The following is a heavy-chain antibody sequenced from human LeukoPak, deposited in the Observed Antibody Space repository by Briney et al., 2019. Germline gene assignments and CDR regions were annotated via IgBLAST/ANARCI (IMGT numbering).Heavy chain of an antibody. CDR3: ARGASGYYGL. CDR1: GFTFSSYQ. CDR2: ISSSGNTI. D-gene: IGHD3-22*01. Sequence: GGSLRLSCAASGFTFSSYQMSWVRQAPGKGLEWVPYISSSGNTIYYADSVKGRFTISRDNAKNSLYLQMNSLRAEDTAVYYCARGASGYYGLWGQGTLVTVSS. J-gene: IGHJ4*02. V-gene: IGHV3-48*03.